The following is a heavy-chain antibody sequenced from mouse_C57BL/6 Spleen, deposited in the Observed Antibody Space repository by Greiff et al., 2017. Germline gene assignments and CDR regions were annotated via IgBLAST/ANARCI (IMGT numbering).Heavy chain of an antibody. CDR1: GFTFSDYG. Sequence: DVKLVESGGGLVKPGGSLKLSCAASGFTFSDYGMHWVRQAPEKGLEWVAYISSGSSNIYYADTVKGRFTISRDNDKNTMFLQMTSLRSEDTAMYYCAREENDYDGFDYWGQGTTLTVSS. J-gene: IGHJ2*01. V-gene: IGHV5-17*01. CDR2: ISSGSSNI. D-gene: IGHD2-4*01. CDR3: AREENDYDGFDY.